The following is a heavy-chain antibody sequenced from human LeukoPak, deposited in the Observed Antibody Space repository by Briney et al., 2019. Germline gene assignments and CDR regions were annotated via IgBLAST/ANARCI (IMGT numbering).Heavy chain of an antibody. Sequence: GGSLRLSCAAPGFTFSSYGMHWVRQAPGKGLEWVAFIRYGGSNKYYADSVKGRFTISRDNSKKTLYLQMNSLRAEDTAVYYCAKDMGYGDYGGLDYWGQGTLVTVSS. CDR1: GFTFSSYG. V-gene: IGHV3-30*02. CDR2: IRYGGSNK. J-gene: IGHJ4*02. D-gene: IGHD4-17*01. CDR3: AKDMGYGDYGGLDY.